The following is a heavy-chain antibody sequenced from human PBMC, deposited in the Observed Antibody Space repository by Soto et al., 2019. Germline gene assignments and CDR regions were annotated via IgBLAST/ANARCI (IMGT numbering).Heavy chain of an antibody. D-gene: IGHD3-10*01. CDR2: IYYSGST. CDR1: GGSISSGGYY. J-gene: IGHJ4*02. Sequence: TLSLTCTVSGGSISSGGYYWSWIRQHPGKGLEWIGYIYYSGSTYYNPSLKSRVTISVDTSKNQFSLKLSSVTAADKAVYYCASVWFGELLTHYYFDYWGQGSLVTVSS. V-gene: IGHV4-31*03. CDR3: ASVWFGELLTHYYFDY.